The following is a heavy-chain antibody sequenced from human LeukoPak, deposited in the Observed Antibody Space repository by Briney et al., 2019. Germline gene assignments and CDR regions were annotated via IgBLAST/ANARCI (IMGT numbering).Heavy chain of an antibody. Sequence: ASVKVSCKPSGYTFTGYYMHWMRQAPGQGLEWMGWINLNSGGTNYAQKFQGRVTMTRDTSITTAYMELSRLRFDDTAIYYCASWAGGGDPVASFDYWGQGTLVTVSS. CDR1: GYTFTGYY. J-gene: IGHJ4*02. CDR2: INLNSGGT. V-gene: IGHV1-2*02. D-gene: IGHD2-21*01. CDR3: ASWAGGGDPVASFDY.